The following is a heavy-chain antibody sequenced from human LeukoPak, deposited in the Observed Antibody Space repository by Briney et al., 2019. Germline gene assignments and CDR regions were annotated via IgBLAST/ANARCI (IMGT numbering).Heavy chain of an antibody. D-gene: IGHD6-13*01. CDR3: ARAHSSSWHYDAFDI. CDR2: ISSSSSYI. Sequence: GGSLRLSCAASGFTFSNYNMNWVRQTPGKGLEWVSSISSSSSYIYYADSVKGRFTISRDNAKNSLYLQMNSLRAEDTAVYYCARAHSSSWHYDAFDIWGQGTMVTVSS. V-gene: IGHV3-21*01. J-gene: IGHJ3*02. CDR1: GFTFSNYN.